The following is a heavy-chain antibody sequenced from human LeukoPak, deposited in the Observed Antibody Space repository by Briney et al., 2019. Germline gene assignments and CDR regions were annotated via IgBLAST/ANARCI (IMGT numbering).Heavy chain of an antibody. CDR2: ISGSGGST. Sequence: GSLRLSCAASGFTFSSYAMSWVRQAPGKGLEWVSAISGSGGSTYYADSVKGRFTISRDNSKNTLYLQMNSLRAEDTAVYYCAKASTVTVGYYYYMDVWGKGTTVTVSS. V-gene: IGHV3-23*01. CDR1: GFTFSSYA. J-gene: IGHJ6*03. CDR3: AKASTVTVGYYYYMDV. D-gene: IGHD4-17*01.